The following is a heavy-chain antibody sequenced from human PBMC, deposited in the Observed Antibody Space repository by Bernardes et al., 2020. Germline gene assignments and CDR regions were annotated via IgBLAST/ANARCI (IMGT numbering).Heavy chain of an antibody. J-gene: IGHJ4*02. V-gene: IGHV4-59*01. Sequence: SETLSLTCTVSGGSISSYYWSWIRQPPGKGLEWIGYIYYSGSTNYNPSLKSRVTISVDTSKNQFSLKLSSVTAADTAVYYCARVGNADYFDYWGQGTLVTVSS. CDR2: IYYSGST. CDR1: GGSISSYY. CDR3: ARVGNADYFDY. D-gene: IGHD1-1*01.